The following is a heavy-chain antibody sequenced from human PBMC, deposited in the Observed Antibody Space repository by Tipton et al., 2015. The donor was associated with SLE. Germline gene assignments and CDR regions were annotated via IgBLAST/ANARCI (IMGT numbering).Heavy chain of an antibody. CDR1: GGPINSFH. V-gene: IGHV4-59*01. CDR2: IHNSGNT. Sequence: TLSLTCSVSGGPINSFHWSWLRQPPGKELEWIGYIHNSGNTDYNPSFKSRVIISLDTSRSHFSLKLSSVTAADTAVYYCARCREYSSLYYFDYWGQGTLVTVSS. CDR3: ARCREYSSLYYFDY. D-gene: IGHD6-6*01. J-gene: IGHJ4*02.